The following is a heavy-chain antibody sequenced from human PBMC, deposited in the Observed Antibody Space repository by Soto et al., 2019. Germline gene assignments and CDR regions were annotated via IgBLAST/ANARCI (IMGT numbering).Heavy chain of an antibody. CDR2: IIPILGIA. Sequence: QVQLVQSGAEVKKPGSSVKVSCKASGGTFSSYTISWVRQAPGQGLEWMGRIIPILGIANYAQKFQGRVTITADKSTSTAYMELSSLRSEDTAVYYCARATTVVTPDDYWGQVTLVTVSS. V-gene: IGHV1-69*02. J-gene: IGHJ4*02. CDR3: ARATTVVTPDDY. D-gene: IGHD4-17*01. CDR1: GGTFSSYT.